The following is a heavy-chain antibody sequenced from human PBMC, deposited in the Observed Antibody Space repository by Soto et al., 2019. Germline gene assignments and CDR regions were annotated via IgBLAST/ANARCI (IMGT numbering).Heavy chain of an antibody. CDR1: GGSISSGGYY. V-gene: IGHV4-31*03. D-gene: IGHD6-13*01. CDR3: AGHPVIAAAGTSVSWFDP. J-gene: IGHJ5*02. CDR2: IYYSGST. Sequence: PSETLSLTCTVSGGSISSGGYYWSWIRQHPGKGLEWIGYIYYSGSTYYNPSLKSRVTISVDTSKNQFSLKLSSVTAADTAVYYCAGHPVIAAAGTSVSWFDPWGQGTLVTVSS.